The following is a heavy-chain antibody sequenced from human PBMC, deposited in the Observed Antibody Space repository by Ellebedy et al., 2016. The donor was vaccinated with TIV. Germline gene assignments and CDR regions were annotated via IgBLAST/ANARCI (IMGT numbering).Heavy chain of an antibody. V-gene: IGHV1-2*02. Sequence: AASVKVSCMASVYTFTAHYMHWVRQTPGQGLEWMGCINPNSGGSNYAQKFQGRVTMTRDTSISKTYMELSSLTSEDTAVYYCSRERDASMAYDYYYGLDVWGQGTTVTVSS. J-gene: IGHJ6*02. CDR2: INPNSGGS. CDR1: VYTFTAHY. D-gene: IGHD5-18*01. CDR3: SRERDASMAYDYYYGLDV.